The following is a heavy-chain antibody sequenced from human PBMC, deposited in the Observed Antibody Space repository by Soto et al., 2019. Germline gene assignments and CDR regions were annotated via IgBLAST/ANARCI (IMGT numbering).Heavy chain of an antibody. CDR2: IVVGSGDT. D-gene: IGHD3-10*01. CDR1: GFTFSRSA. V-gene: IGHV1-58*01. Sequence: QTQQVQSGPEVKKPGTSVKVSCRTSGFTFSRSAVQWVRQARGQSLEWIGWIVVGSGDTDYLYTFQDRVTMTRDMSTSTVYMELRSLTSEDTAVYYCAAGVPYQIGAGSYYFDFWGQGTLVTVSS. J-gene: IGHJ4*02. CDR3: AAGVPYQIGAGSYYFDF.